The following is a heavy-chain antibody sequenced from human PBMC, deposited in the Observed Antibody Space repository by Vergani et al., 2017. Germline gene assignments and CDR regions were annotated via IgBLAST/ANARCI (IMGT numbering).Heavy chain of an antibody. CDR2: IWYDGSNK. Sequence: QVQLVESGGGVVQPGRSLRLSCAASGFTFSSYGMHWVRQAPGKGLEWVAVIWYDGSNKYYADSVKGRFTISRDNSKNTLYLQMNSLRAEDTAVYYCASSAPHVPDWAFDIWGQGTMVTVSS. D-gene: IGHD1-14*01. CDR3: ASSAPHVPDWAFDI. J-gene: IGHJ3*02. CDR1: GFTFSSYG. V-gene: IGHV3-33*01.